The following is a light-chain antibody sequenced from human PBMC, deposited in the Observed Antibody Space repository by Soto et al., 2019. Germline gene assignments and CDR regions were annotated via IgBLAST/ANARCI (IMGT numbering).Light chain of an antibody. J-gene: IGKJ4*01. Sequence: DILMTQSPLSLPVTPGEPASISCRSSQSLLHSCGYNYLDWCLQKPGQSPQLLIYLGSNRSSGVPDRFSGSGSGTDFTLKISRVEAEDVGVYYCMQLYKLPLTFGGGTKVDIK. CDR2: LGS. V-gene: IGKV2-28*01. CDR1: QSLLHSCGYNY. CDR3: MQLYKLPLT.